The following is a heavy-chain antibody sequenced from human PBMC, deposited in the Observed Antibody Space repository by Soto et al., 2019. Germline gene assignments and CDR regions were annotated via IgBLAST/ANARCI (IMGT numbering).Heavy chain of an antibody. D-gene: IGHD2-8*01. V-gene: IGHV1-58*01. Sequence: SVKVSCKASGFTFTSSAFQWVRQARGQRLEWIGWIAVGSGYTNYAQRFQDRVTLTRDMSTATTYMELSRLTSEDTAIYYCAADATAWQQMVPSDYWGQEPWSPSPQ. CDR1: GFTFTSSA. CDR2: IAVGSGYT. J-gene: IGHJ4*01. CDR3: AADATAWQQMVPSDY.